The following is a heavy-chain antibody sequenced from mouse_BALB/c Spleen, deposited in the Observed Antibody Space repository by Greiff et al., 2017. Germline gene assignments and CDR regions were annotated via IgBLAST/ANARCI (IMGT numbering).Heavy chain of an antibody. CDR1: GYTFTSYW. V-gene: IGHV1-5*01. J-gene: IGHJ2*01. D-gene: IGHD1-3*01. CDR2: IYTGNSDT. CDR3: TRIPVSSFDY. Sequence: VQLQQSGTVLARPGASVKMSCKASGYTFTSYWMHWVKQRPGQGLEWIGAIYTGNSDTSYNQKFKGKAKLTAVTSTSTAYMELSSLTTEDSAVYYWTRIPVSSFDYWGQGTTLTVSS.